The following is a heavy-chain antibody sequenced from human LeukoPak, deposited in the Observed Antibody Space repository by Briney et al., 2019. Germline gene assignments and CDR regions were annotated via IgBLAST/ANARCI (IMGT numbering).Heavy chain of an antibody. J-gene: IGHJ4*02. Sequence: GGSLRLSCAASGFTFSSYGMHWVRQAPGKGLEWVSSISSSSYIYYADSVKGRFTISRDNAKNSLYLQMNSLRAEDTAVYYCARDECSGGSCYGWGQGTLVTVSS. V-gene: IGHV3-21*01. CDR3: ARDECSGGSCYG. D-gene: IGHD2-15*01. CDR1: GFTFSSYG. CDR2: ISSSSYI.